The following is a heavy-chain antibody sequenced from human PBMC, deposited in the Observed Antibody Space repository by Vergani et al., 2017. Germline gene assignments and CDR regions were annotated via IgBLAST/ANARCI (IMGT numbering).Heavy chain of an antibody. D-gene: IGHD3-3*01. Sequence: QLQLQESGPGLVKPSETLSLTCTVSGCSLSSSSYYWGWIRQPPGKGLEWIGEINHSGSTNYNPALKSRVTISVDTSKNQFSLKLSSVTAADTAVYYCARRSRNDFWSGYQYYYYYYMDVWGKGTTVTVSS. CDR1: GCSLSSSSYY. J-gene: IGHJ6*03. V-gene: IGHV4-39*07. CDR2: INHSGST. CDR3: ARRSRNDFWSGYQYYYYYYMDV.